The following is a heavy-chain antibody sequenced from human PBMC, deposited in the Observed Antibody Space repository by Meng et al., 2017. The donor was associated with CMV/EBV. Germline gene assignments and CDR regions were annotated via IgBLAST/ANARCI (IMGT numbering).Heavy chain of an antibody. CDR2: ISAYNGNT. CDR3: ASAWVGEEYYLDY. CDR1: GYTFTSDG. Sequence: QVQLVRSGAEVMKVGASVKHSCKASGYTFTSDGSSWVRQAPGQGLEWMGWISAYNGNTNYAQKLQGRVTMTTDTSTSTAYMELKSLRSDDTAVYYCASAWVGEEYYLDYWGQGTLVTVSS. D-gene: IGHD3-10*01. V-gene: IGHV1-18*01. J-gene: IGHJ4*02.